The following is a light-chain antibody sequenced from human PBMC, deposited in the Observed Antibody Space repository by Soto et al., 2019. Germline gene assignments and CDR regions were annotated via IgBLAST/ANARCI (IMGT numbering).Light chain of an antibody. Sequence: EIVMTQSPATLSVSPGGSATLSCRASQHVSSNFAWYRQKPGQAPTLLIYRASTRATGIPARFSGSGSGTEFTLPIISLQSEDFAVYHCQQYNNWPYTFGQGTKLEIK. J-gene: IGKJ2*01. CDR3: QQYNNWPYT. V-gene: IGKV3-15*01. CDR2: RAS. CDR1: QHVSSN.